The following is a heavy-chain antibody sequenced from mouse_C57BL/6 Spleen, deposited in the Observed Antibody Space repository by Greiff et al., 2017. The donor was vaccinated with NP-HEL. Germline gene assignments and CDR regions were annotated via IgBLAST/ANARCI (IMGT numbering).Heavy chain of an antibody. CDR3: TRGFITTVVATKAWFAY. D-gene: IGHD1-1*01. CDR1: GYTFTSYW. V-gene: IGHV1-5*01. Sequence: VQLQQSGTVLARPGASVKMSCKTSGYTFTSYWMHWVKQRPGQGLEWIGAIYPGNSDTSYNQKFKGKAKLTAVTSASTAYMELSSLTNEDSAVYYCTRGFITTVVATKAWFAYWGQGTLVTVSA. CDR2: IYPGNSDT. J-gene: IGHJ3*01.